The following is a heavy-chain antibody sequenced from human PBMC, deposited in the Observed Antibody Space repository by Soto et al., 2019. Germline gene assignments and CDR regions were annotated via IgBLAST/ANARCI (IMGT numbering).Heavy chain of an antibody. CDR1: GYSFAGYW. CDR3: ARQIYVSYSGPNFQCYLDS. V-gene: IGHV5-10-1*01. Sequence: PGESLKISCKGSGYSFAGYWITWVRQMPGKGLEWMGRIDPSDSQTYYSPSFRGHVAISAAKSITTVFLQWSSLRASDTAMYYCARQIYVSYSGPNFQCYLDSWGQGTLVTVSS. D-gene: IGHD1-26*01. CDR2: IDPSDSQT. J-gene: IGHJ4*02.